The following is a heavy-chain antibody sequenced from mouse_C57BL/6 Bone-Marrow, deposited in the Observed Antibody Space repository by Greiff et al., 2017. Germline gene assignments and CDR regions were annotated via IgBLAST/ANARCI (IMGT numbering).Heavy chain of an antibody. V-gene: IGHV1-59*01. D-gene: IGHD4-1*01. CDR3: ARRLGQGY. J-gene: IGHJ2*01. CDR2: IDPSDSYT. CDR1: GYTFTSYW. Sequence: VQLQQPGAELVRPGTSVKLSCKASGYTFTSYWMHWVKQRPGQGLEWIGVIDPSDSYTNYNQKFKGKATLTVDTSSSTAYMQLSSLTSEDSAVYYCARRLGQGYWGKGTTLTVSS.